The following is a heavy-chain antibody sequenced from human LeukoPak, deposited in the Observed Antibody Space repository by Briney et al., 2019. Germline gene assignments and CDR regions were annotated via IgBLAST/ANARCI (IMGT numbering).Heavy chain of an antibody. CDR3: AKDLSWFGGSLATFGY. J-gene: IGHJ4*02. CDR1: GFTFSRYA. D-gene: IGHD3-10*01. CDR2: IGGSGGTT. V-gene: IGHV3-23*01. Sequence: GGSLRLSCAASGFTFSRYAMSWVRQAPGKGLEWVSSIGGSGGTTYYADSVQGRFTISRDNSKNALYLQMNSLSAEDTAVYYCAKDLSWFGGSLATFGYWGQGTLATVSS.